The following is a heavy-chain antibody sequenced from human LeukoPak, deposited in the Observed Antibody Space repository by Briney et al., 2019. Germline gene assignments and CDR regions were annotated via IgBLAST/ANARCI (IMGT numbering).Heavy chain of an antibody. CDR2: INPHGGGT. Sequence: ASVKVSCKASEYTLTGYYLHWVRQAPGRGLEWVGWINPHGGGTDYAQTFQGRVTLTRDTSITTAYMELSRLTADDTAVYYCAGTFGGSGSYDFDYWGQGTLVTVSS. CDR3: AGTFGGSGSYDFDY. CDR1: EYTLTGYY. V-gene: IGHV1-2*02. J-gene: IGHJ4*02. D-gene: IGHD3-10*01.